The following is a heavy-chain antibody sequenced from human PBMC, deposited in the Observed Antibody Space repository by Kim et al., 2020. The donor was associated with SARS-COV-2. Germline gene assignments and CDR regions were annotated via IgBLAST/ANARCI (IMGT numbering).Heavy chain of an antibody. V-gene: IGHV3-20*04. CDR3: AREGFIRYFDWLVYDY. D-gene: IGHD3-9*01. J-gene: IGHJ4*02. CDR1: GFTFDDYG. Sequence: GGSLRLSCAASGFTFDDYGMSWVRQAPGKGLEWVSGINWNGGSTGYADSVKGRFTISRDNAKNSLYLQMNSLRAEDTALYYCAREGFIRYFDWLVYDYWGQGALGTGSS. CDR2: INWNGGST.